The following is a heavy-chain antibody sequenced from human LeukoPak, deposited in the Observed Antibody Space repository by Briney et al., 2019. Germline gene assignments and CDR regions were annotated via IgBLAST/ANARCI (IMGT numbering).Heavy chain of an antibody. V-gene: IGHV4-39*07. CDR2: IYYSGST. D-gene: IGHD2-2*01. Sequence: SETLSLTCTVSGGSISSSSYYWGWIRQPPGKGLEWIGSIYYSGSTYYNPSLKSRVTISVDTSKSQFSLKLSSVTAADTAVYYCARVQVVVPAHIDYWGQGTLVTVSS. J-gene: IGHJ4*02. CDR3: ARVQVVVPAHIDY. CDR1: GGSISSSSYY.